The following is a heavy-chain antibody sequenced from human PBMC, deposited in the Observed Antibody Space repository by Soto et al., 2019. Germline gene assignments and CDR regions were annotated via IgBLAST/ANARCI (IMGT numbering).Heavy chain of an antibody. D-gene: IGHD3-10*01. V-gene: IGHV4-61*01. CDR2: IYYSGST. Sequence: SETLSLTCTVSGGSVSSVSNYWGWIRQPPGKGLEWIGYIYYSGSTNYNPSLKSRVTISVDTSKNQFSLKLSSVTAADTAVYYCARGTSGDFDYWGQGTLVTVSS. CDR3: ARGTSGDFDY. J-gene: IGHJ4*02. CDR1: GGSVSSVSNY.